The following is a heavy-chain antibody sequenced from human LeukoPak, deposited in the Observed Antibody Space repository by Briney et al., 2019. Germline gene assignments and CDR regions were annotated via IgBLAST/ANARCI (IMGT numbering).Heavy chain of an antibody. J-gene: IGHJ5*02. CDR1: GFTFSSYW. CDR3: ARDQVTIFGVADSNWFDP. V-gene: IGHV3-7*01. CDR2: IKQDGSEK. Sequence: PGGSLRLSCAASGFTFSSYWMSWVRQAPEKGLEWVANIKQDGSEKFYVDSVKGRFTISRDNAKNTLYLQMNSLRAEDTAVYYCARDQVTIFGVADSNWFDPWGQGTLVTVSS. D-gene: IGHD3-3*01.